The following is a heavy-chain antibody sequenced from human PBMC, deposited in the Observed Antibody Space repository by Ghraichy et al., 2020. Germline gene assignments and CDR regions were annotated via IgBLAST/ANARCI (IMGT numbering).Heavy chain of an antibody. CDR2: IYTSGST. Sequence: SETLSLTCTVSGGGSISSGGYYWSWIRQPAGKGLEWIGRIYTSGSTNYNPSLKSRVTISVDTSKNQFTLRLTSVTAADTAVYYFARDYSVAASGWFDPWGQGTLVTVSS. CDR1: GGGSISSGGYY. CDR3: ARDYSVAASGWFDP. V-gene: IGHV4-61*02. J-gene: IGHJ5*02. D-gene: IGHD6-19*01.